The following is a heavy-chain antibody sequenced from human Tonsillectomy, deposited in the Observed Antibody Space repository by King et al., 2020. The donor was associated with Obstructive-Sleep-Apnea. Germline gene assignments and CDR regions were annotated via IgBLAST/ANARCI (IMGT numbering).Heavy chain of an antibody. CDR3: AKAYYGSGSYSYYYYGMDV. CDR1: GFTFSSYA. Sequence: VQLVESGGGLVQPGGSLRLSCAASGFTFSSYAKNWVRQAPGKGLEWVSAISGSGVGTYSADSVKGRFTLPRNNSKNTLYLKMNSLRAEETAVYYCAKAYYGSGSYSYYYYGMDVWGQGTTVTVSS. D-gene: IGHD3-10*01. V-gene: IGHV3-23*04. J-gene: IGHJ6*02. CDR2: ISGSGVGT.